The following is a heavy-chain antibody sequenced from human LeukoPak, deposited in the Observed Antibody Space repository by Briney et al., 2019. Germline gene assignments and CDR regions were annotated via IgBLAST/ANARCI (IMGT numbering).Heavy chain of an antibody. D-gene: IGHD6-13*01. CDR1: GFTFSSHW. CDR3: GRDMRAAAGIVDY. CDR2: IKEDGSEI. J-gene: IGHJ4*02. V-gene: IGHV3-7*01. Sequence: GGSLRLSCAASGFTFSSHWMTWVRQAPGKGLEWVAHIKEDGSEIYYVDSVKGRFTISGDNAKNSVFLQMNSVRAEDMAVYYCGRDMRAAAGIVDYWGQGILVTVSS.